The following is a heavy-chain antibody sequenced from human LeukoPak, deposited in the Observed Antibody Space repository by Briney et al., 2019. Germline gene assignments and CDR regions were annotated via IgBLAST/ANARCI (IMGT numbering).Heavy chain of an antibody. CDR2: IDYSWST. D-gene: IGHD1-26*01. V-gene: IGHV4-59*01. CDR1: GGTISRNY. Sequence: PSETLSLTCTVSGGTISRNYWSWIRQPPGKGLEWIAYIDYSWSTNYNPSLESRLTISVDASKNQFSLKLSSVTAADTAVYYCARDRRRELLHAFDIWGQGTMVTVS. CDR3: ARDRRRELLHAFDI. J-gene: IGHJ3*02.